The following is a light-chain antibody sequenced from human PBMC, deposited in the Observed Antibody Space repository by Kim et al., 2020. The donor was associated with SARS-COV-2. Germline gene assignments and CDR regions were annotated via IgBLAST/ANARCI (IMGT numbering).Light chain of an antibody. J-gene: IGKJ2*01. V-gene: IGKV1-5*03. CDR3: QQSRTYPYT. CDR1: QSVSNW. CDR2: MGS. Sequence: ASVGDRDTITCRASQSVSNWLAWDQQKPGKAPKLLIYMGSSLETGVSSRFSGSGSGTEFTLIISSLQPDDFATYYCQQSRTYPYTFGQGTKVDIK.